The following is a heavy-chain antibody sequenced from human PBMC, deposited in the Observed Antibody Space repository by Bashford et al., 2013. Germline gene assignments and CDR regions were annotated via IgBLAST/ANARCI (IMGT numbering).Heavy chain of an antibody. CDR2: IIPILGIA. V-gene: IGHV1-69*04. J-gene: IGHJ3*02. D-gene: IGHD3-22*01. Sequence: IVWVRQAPGQGLEWMGRIIPILGIANYAQKFQGRVTMTRDTSISTAYMELSSLRSDDTAVYYCGRGHYFDSGGHWNEAFDIWGQGTMVTVSS. CDR3: GRGHYFDSGGHWNEAFDI.